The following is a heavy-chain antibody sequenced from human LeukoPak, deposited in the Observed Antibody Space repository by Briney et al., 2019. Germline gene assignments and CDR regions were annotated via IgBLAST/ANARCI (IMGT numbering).Heavy chain of an antibody. V-gene: IGHV3-21*01. CDR3: ARDSSGSFEFDY. J-gene: IGHJ4*02. CDR2: ISSSSSYI. D-gene: IGHD1-26*01. CDR1: GFTFSSYS. Sequence: PGGSLRLSCAASGFTFSSYSMNWVRQAPGKGLEWVSSISSSSSYIYYVDSVKGRFTISRDNAKNSLYLQMNSLRAEDTAVYYCARDSSGSFEFDYWGQGTLVTVSS.